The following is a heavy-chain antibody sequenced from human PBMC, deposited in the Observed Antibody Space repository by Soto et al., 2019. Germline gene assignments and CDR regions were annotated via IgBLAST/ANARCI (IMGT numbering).Heavy chain of an antibody. CDR1: GFTFSDYY. Sequence: GGSLRLSCAASGFTFSDYYMSWIRQAPGKGLEWVSYISRSSSYTNYADSVNGRFTISRDNAKNSLYLQMNSLRAADTAVYYCARGRRWFGIAAAGHYFDYWGRGTLVTVSS. D-gene: IGHD6-13*01. J-gene: IGHJ4*02. V-gene: IGHV3-11*06. CDR3: ARGRRWFGIAAAGHYFDY. CDR2: ISRSSSYT.